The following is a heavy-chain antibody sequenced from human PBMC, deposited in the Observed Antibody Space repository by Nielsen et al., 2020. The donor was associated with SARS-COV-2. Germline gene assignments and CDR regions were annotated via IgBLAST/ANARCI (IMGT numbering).Heavy chain of an antibody. J-gene: IGHJ6*02. V-gene: IGHV1-3*01. Sequence: WVRQAPGQRLEWMGWINAGNGNTKYSQNFQGRVTITRDTSASTAYMELSSLRSEDTAVYYCARVTEYYDILTGYGQYGMDVWGQGTTVTVSS. CDR2: INAGNGNT. CDR3: ARVTEYYDILTGYGQYGMDV. D-gene: IGHD3-9*01.